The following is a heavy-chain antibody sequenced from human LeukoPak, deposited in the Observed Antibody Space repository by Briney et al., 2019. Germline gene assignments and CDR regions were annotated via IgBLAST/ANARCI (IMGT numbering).Heavy chain of an antibody. D-gene: IGHD6-19*01. CDR2: IYYSGST. V-gene: IGHV4-59*01. CDR1: GGPISSYY. J-gene: IGHJ3*02. CDR3: ARNRQWLTPTGAFDI. Sequence: SETLSLTCTVSGGPISSYYWSWIRQPPGKGLEWIGYIYYSGSTNYNPSLKSRVTISVDTSKNQFSLKLSSVTAADTAVYYCARNRQWLTPTGAFDIWGQGTMVTVSS.